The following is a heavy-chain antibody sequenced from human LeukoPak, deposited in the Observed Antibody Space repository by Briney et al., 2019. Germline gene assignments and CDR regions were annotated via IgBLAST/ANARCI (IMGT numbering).Heavy chain of an antibody. J-gene: IGHJ4*02. D-gene: IGHD3-10*01. CDR2: RNPNTGTT. CDR1: GYTFNGYY. Sequence: GASVKVSCKPSGYTFNGYYIHWVRQAPGQGLGWGGWRNPNTGTTKYGQTLEGRGIMTRDTSSSTAYMKVSSLRSEDTAVYSCARGGWFGELLPFDYCGQGTLVTVSS. V-gene: IGHV1-2*02. CDR3: ARGGWFGELLPFDY.